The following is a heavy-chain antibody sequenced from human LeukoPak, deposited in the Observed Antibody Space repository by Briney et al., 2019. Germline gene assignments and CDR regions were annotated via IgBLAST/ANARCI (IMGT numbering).Heavy chain of an antibody. Sequence: SETLSLTCTVSGGSISSYYWSWIRQPPGKGLEWIGYIYYSGSTNYNPSLKSRVTISVDTSKNQFSLKLSSVTAADTAVYYCARDRSVLRYFAPGDYWGQGTLVTVSS. CDR3: ARDRSVLRYFAPGDY. J-gene: IGHJ4*02. D-gene: IGHD3-9*01. CDR1: GGSISSYY. V-gene: IGHV4-59*01. CDR2: IYYSGST.